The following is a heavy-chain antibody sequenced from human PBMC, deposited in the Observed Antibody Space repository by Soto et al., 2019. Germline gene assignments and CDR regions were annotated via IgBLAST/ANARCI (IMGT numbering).Heavy chain of an antibody. Sequence: PSETLSLTCAVSGGSITSANCWPWVRQPPGGGLGWIGEISHSGITNYKASLKSRVTMSVDKTENDFSLKLTSVNAADTAVYYCASVLRGWLDPWGQRTPVPGSS. CDR2: ISHSGIT. V-gene: IGHV4-4*02. D-gene: IGHD5-12*01. J-gene: IGHJ5*01. CDR3: ASVLRGWLDP. CDR1: GGSITSANC.